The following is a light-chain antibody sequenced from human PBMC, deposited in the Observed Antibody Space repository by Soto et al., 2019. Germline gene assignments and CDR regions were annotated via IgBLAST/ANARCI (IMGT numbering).Light chain of an antibody. CDR3: CSYAGTVAYV. V-gene: IGLV2-11*01. CDR1: SSDVGGYNY. CDR2: DVS. J-gene: IGLJ1*01. Sequence: QSVRTQPRSVSGSPGQSVTISCTGTSSDVGGYNYVSWYQQHPGKAPKLIIYDVSKRPSGVPDRFSGSKSGDTASLTISGLQAEDEADYFCCSYAGTVAYVFGTGTKVTVL.